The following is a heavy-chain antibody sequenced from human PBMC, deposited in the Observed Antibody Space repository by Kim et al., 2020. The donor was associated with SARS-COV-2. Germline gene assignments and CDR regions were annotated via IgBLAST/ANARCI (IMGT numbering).Heavy chain of an antibody. D-gene: IGHD6-6*01. J-gene: IGHJ1*01. CDR3: TRVVGSLCH. Sequence: GGSLRLSCAASGFTFDEYAMSWVRQAPGKGLEWVAGIRWEGRGATTAYAASVQCRFTIANDNSSIIAYLHMHSLKTEATDVYDCTRVVGSLCHWV. V-gene: IGHV3-49*04. CDR2: IRWEGRGATT. CDR1: GFTFDEYA.